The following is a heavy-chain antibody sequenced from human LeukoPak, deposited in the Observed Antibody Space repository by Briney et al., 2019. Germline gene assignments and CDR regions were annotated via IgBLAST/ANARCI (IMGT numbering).Heavy chain of an antibody. J-gene: IGHJ4*02. CDR1: GYTFTSYG. Sequence: SVKVSCKASGYTFTSYGISWVRQPPGQGLEWMGGIIPIFGTANSAQKFQGRVTITADESTSTAYIELSSLRSEDTAVYYCARDIPPSHYSGSYFDYWGQGTLVTVSS. D-gene: IGHD1-26*01. CDR3: ARDIPPSHYSGSYFDY. V-gene: IGHV1-69*13. CDR2: IIPIFGTA.